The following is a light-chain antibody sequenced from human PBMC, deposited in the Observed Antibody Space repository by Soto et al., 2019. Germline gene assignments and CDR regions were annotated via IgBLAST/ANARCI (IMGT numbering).Light chain of an antibody. CDR3: LLDFSYFWT. CDR1: QDIRSA. V-gene: IGKV1-6*01. J-gene: IGKJ1*01. Sequence: AIPLTQSPSSLSASVGDRVTITCRASQDIRSALGWYQQKPGKVPKLLIYAASTLQSGVPSRFSVSGSGTDFTLTISSLQPEDFATYYCLLDFSYFWTFGQGTKVEIK. CDR2: AAS.